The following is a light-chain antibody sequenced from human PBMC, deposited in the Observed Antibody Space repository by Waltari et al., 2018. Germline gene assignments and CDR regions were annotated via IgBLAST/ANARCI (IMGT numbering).Light chain of an antibody. Sequence: QSPATLSVSPGESATLSCRASQSVRSDLAWYQQKPGQAPRLLMFDSSSRATGIPDRFSGSGSGTDFTLTISSLQSEDFAFYYCQQYNNWPPMTFGQGTKVEIK. CDR1: QSVRSD. CDR2: DSS. V-gene: IGKV3D-15*01. CDR3: QQYNNWPPMT. J-gene: IGKJ1*01.